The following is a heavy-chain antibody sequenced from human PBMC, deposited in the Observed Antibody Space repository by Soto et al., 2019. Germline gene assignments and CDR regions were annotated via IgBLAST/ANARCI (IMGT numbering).Heavy chain of an antibody. CDR1: GFTFSSYA. Sequence: GGSLRLSCAASGFTFSSYAMHWVRQAPGKGLEWVAVISYDGSNKYYADSVKGRFTISRDNSKNTLYLQMNSLRAEDTAVYYCARDRNVLRYFLNWFDPWGQGTLVTVSS. J-gene: IGHJ5*02. D-gene: IGHD3-9*01. CDR2: ISYDGSNK. CDR3: ARDRNVLRYFLNWFDP. V-gene: IGHV3-30-3*01.